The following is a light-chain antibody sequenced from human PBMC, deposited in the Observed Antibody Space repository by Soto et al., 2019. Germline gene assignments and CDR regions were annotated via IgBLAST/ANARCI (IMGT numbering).Light chain of an antibody. CDR1: QSVSSSY. V-gene: IGKV3-20*01. Sequence: EIVLTQSPGTLSLSPGERATLSCRASQSVSSSYLAWYQQKPGQAPRLLIYGASSRATGIPDRFSGSGSGTDFTLTNSRLEPDAFAVYYCQQYGSSPTFGQWTKVEIK. CDR3: QQYGSSPT. J-gene: IGKJ1*01. CDR2: GAS.